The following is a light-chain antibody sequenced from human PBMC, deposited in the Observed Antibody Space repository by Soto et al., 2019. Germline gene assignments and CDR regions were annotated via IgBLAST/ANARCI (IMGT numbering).Light chain of an antibody. CDR2: KAS. CDR1: QSISNW. Sequence: DIQMTQSPSTLSVSLGDTVTITCRASQSISNWLAWYQQKPGQAPKLLIHKASTLESGVPSRFSGSGSGTEFTLTISSLQPDDVATFYCQQYDRFPYTFGQGTKLEIK. V-gene: IGKV1-5*03. CDR3: QQYDRFPYT. J-gene: IGKJ2*01.